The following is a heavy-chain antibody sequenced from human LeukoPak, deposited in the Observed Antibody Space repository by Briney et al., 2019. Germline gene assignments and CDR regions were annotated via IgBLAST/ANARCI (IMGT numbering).Heavy chain of an antibody. CDR1: GGTFSSYA. J-gene: IGHJ5*02. D-gene: IGHD3-22*01. V-gene: IGHV1-69*04. CDR2: IIPILGIA. CDR3: ATQSHYYDSSGYAFNWFDP. Sequence: GSSVKVSCKASGGTFSSYAISWVRQAPGQGLEWMGRIIPILGIANYAQKFQGRVTITADKSTSTAYMELSSLRSEDTAVYYCATQSHYYDSSGYAFNWFDPWGQGTLVTVSS.